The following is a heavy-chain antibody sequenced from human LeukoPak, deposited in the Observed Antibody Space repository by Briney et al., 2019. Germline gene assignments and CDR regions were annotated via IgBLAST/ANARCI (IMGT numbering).Heavy chain of an antibody. CDR3: ARDLKRSRARLENLGLDP. Sequence: ASVKVSCKASGYTFTSYYMHWVRQAPGQGLEWMGIINPSGGSTSYAQKFQGRVTMTTDTSTSTAYMELRSLRSDDTAVYYCARDLKRSRARLENLGLDPWGQGTLVTVSS. CDR2: INPSGGST. J-gene: IGHJ5*02. V-gene: IGHV1-46*01. CDR1: GYTFTSYY. D-gene: IGHD3-16*01.